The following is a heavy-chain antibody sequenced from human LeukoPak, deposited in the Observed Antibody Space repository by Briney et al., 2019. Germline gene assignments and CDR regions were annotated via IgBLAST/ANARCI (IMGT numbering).Heavy chain of an antibody. Sequence: ASVKVSCKASGYTFTNYDINWVRPASGQGLEWMGWMNPNSGNTGYAQKFQGRVTITRNTSISTAYMELSSLRSEDTAVYHCASATRYGDYGRYWGQGTLVTVSS. CDR1: GYTFTNYD. V-gene: IGHV1-8*03. CDR2: MNPNSGNT. D-gene: IGHD4-17*01. CDR3: ASATRYGDYGRY. J-gene: IGHJ4*02.